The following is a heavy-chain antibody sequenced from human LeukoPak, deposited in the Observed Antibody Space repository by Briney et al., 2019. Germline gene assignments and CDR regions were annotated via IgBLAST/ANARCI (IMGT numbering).Heavy chain of an antibody. J-gene: IGHJ3*02. D-gene: IGHD3-3*01. CDR2: ISYDGSNK. CDR1: GFTFSSYG. Sequence: GGSLRLSCAASGFTFSSYGMHWVRQAPGKGLEGVAVISYDGSNKYYADSVKGRFTISRDNSKNTLYLQMNSLRAEDTAVYYCAKNGVVIVVGDAFDIWGQGTMVTVSS. CDR3: AKNGVVIVVGDAFDI. V-gene: IGHV3-30*18.